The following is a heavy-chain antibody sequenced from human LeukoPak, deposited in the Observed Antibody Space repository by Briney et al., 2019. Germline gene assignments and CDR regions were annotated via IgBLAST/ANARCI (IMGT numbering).Heavy chain of an antibody. D-gene: IGHD6-13*01. Sequence: ASVKVSCKASGYTFTSYGISWVRQAPGQGLEWMGWISAYNGNTNYAQKLQGRVTMTTDTSTSTAYMELRSLRSDDTAVYYCARDLDRLRIAGVDAFDIWGQGTMVTVSS. V-gene: IGHV1-18*01. CDR3: ARDLDRLRIAGVDAFDI. CDR2: ISAYNGNT. J-gene: IGHJ3*02. CDR1: GYTFTSYG.